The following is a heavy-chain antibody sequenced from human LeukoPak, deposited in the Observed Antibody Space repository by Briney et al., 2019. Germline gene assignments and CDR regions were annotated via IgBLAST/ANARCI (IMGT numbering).Heavy chain of an antibody. CDR1: GFTFSSYS. CDR2: ISSSSSTI. CDR3: ANELLGGDCPGICHY. Sequence: PGGSLRLSCAASGFTFSSYSMNWVRQAPGKGLEWVSYISSSSSTIYYADSVKGRFTISRDNAKNSLYLQMNSLRAEDTAVYYCANELLGGDCPGICHYWGQGTLVTVSS. D-gene: IGHD2-21*02. V-gene: IGHV3-48*04. J-gene: IGHJ4*02.